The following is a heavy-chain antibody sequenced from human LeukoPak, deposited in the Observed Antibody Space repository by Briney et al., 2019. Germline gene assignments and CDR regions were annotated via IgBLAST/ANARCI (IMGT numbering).Heavy chain of an antibody. D-gene: IGHD2-15*01. J-gene: IGHJ3*02. Sequence: SETLSLTCAVYGGSFSGYYWSWIRQPPGKGLEWIGEINHSGSTNYNPSLKSRVTISVDTSKNQFSLKLSSVPAADTAVYYCARAMVVVVAATRGISAFDIWGQGTMVTGSS. V-gene: IGHV4-34*01. CDR3: ARAMVVVVAATRGISAFDI. CDR2: INHSGST. CDR1: GGSFSGYY.